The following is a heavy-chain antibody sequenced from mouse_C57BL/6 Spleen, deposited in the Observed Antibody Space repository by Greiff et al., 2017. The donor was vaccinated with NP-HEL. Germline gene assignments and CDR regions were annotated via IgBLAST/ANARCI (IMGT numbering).Heavy chain of an antibody. CDR2: INPNNGGT. V-gene: IGHV1-18*01. CDR3: ARDYYGSSYGWYFDY. CDR1: GYTFTDYN. D-gene: IGHD1-1*01. Sequence: VQLQQSGPELVKPGASVKIPCKASGYTFTDYNMDWVKQSHGKSLEWIGDINPNNGGTIYNQKFKGKATLTVDKSSSTAYMELRSLTSEDTAVYYCARDYYGSSYGWYFDYWGQGTTLTVSS. J-gene: IGHJ2*01.